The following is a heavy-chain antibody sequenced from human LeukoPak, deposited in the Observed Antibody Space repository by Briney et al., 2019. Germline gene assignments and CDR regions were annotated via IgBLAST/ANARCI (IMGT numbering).Heavy chain of an antibody. CDR2: INPNSGNS. V-gene: IGHV1-8*02. D-gene: IGHD5-12*01. CDR3: ARGARGYSGYEFDY. J-gene: IGHJ4*02. Sequence: ASVNVSCKPSGWTFSSYAISWVRLATGNGLAWMGWINPNSGNSGYAQKFQGRVSMTRNTTMSTANMELSSLRSEDTAVYYCARGARGYSGYEFDYWGQGTLVTVSS. CDR1: GWTFSSYA.